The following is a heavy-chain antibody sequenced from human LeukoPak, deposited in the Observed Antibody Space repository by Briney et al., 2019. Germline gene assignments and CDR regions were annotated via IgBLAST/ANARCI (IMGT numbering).Heavy chain of an antibody. CDR1: GYSISSGYY. CDR3: AREYSGYDKNFDY. CDR2: IYHSGST. Sequence: SETLSLTCTVFGYSISSGYYWGWIRQPPGKGLEWIGNIYHSGSTYYNPSLKSRVTISVDTSKNQFSLKLSSVTAADTAVYYCAREYSGYDKNFDYWGQGTLVTVSS. V-gene: IGHV4-38-2*02. D-gene: IGHD5-12*01. J-gene: IGHJ4*02.